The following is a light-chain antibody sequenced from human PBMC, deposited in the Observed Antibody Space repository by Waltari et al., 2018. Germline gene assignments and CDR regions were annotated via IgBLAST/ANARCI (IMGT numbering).Light chain of an antibody. V-gene: IGLV1-44*01. CDR1: TSNIGSNT. J-gene: IGLJ3*02. CDR2: TNN. Sequence: QSVLTQPPSASGTPGQRVTISCSGSTSNIGSNTVNWYRQLPGTAPKLLIYTNNQRPSGVPDRFSRSKSGTSASLAISGLQSEDEADYYCAAWDDSLIWVFGGGTKLTVL. CDR3: AAWDDSLIWV.